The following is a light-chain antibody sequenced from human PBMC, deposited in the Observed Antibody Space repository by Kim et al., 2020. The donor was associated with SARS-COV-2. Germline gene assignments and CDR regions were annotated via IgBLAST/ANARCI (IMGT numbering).Light chain of an antibody. CDR1: KLGDKY. CDR2: QDS. V-gene: IGLV3-1*01. CDR3: QAWDSSSLV. J-gene: IGLJ3*02. Sequence: SYELTQPPSVSVSPGQTASITCSGDKLGDKYACWYQQKPGQSPVLVIYQDSKRPSGIPERSSGSNSGNTATLTISGTQAMDEADYYCQAWDSSSLVFGGGTQLTVL.